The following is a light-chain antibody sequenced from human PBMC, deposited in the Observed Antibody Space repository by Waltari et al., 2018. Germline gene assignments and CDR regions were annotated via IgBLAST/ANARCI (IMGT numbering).Light chain of an antibody. Sequence: QAGLTQPPSVSKGLGPTATLTCTGNSNNVGKQGAAWLQQNQGHPPKLLSYSNNNRPSGISERVSAPRSGNTASRTITGLRPGDGADYYCAAWDTSLRAYVFGTGTKVTVL. CDR1: SNNVGKQG. J-gene: IGLJ1*01. CDR2: SNN. V-gene: IGLV10-54*01. CDR3: AAWDTSLRAYV.